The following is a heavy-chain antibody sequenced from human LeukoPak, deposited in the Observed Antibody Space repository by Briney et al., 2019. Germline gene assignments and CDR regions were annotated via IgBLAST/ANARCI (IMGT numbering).Heavy chain of an antibody. V-gene: IGHV4-59*11. Sequence: SETLSLTCTVSGGSISSHYWSWIRQPPGKGLEWIGYIYYSGSTNYNPSLKSRVTISVDTSKNQFSLKLSSVTAADTAVYYCARDRYSSSFDVWGQGTMVTVSS. CDR2: IYYSGST. CDR3: ARDRYSSSFDV. J-gene: IGHJ3*01. CDR1: GGSISSHY. D-gene: IGHD6-6*01.